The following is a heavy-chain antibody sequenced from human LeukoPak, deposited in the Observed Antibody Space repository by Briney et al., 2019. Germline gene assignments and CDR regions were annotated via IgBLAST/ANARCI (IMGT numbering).Heavy chain of an antibody. V-gene: IGHV4-61*08. CDR1: GGSISSGGYY. Sequence: SETLSLTCTVSGGSISSGGYYWSWIRQPPGKGLEWIGYIYYSGSTNYNPSLKSRVTISVDTSKNQFSLKLSSVTAADTAVYYCAGSHCSGGSCYVEYYYYGMDVWGQGTTVTVSS. D-gene: IGHD2-15*01. CDR3: AGSHCSGGSCYVEYYYYGMDV. CDR2: IYYSGST. J-gene: IGHJ6*02.